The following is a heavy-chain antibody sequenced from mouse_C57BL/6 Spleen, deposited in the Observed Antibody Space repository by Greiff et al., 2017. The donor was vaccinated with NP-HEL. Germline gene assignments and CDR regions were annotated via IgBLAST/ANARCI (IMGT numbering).Heavy chain of an antibody. CDR3: VGGSSWDY. CDR2: INPGSGGT. J-gene: IGHJ2*01. D-gene: IGHD1-1*01. V-gene: IGHV1-54*01. CDR1: GYAFTNYL. Sequence: QVQLKQSGAELVRPGTSVKVSCKASGYAFTNYLIEWVKQRPGQGLEWIGVINPGSGGTNYNEKFKGKATLTADKSSSTAYMQLSSLTSEDSAVYFCVGGSSWDYWGQGTTLTVSS.